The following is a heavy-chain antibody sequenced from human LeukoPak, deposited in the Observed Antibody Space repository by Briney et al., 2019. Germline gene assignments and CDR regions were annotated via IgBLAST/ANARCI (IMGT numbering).Heavy chain of an antibody. D-gene: IGHD6-19*01. CDR1: GFTFDDYA. V-gene: IGHV3-9*01. J-gene: IGHJ4*02. Sequence: PGGSLRLSCAASGFTFDDYAMHWVRHAPGKGLEWVSCISWNSGSIGYADSVKGRFTISRDNATNSLYLQMNSLRAEDTALYYCAKARLVSTLFDYWGQGTLVTVSS. CDR3: AKARLVSTLFDY. CDR2: ISWNSGSI.